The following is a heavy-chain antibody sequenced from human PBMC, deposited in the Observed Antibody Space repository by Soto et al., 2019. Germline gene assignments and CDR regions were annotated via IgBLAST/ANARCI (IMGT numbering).Heavy chain of an antibody. CDR3: ARVLYYGSGSYSPYGMDV. D-gene: IGHD3-10*01. CDR1: GVSFNNNG. V-gene: IGHV1-69*01. Sequence: QVQLVQSGAEVKKPGSSVKVSCKTSGVSFNNNGIGWVRQAPGHGLEWMGGVSPTFRTSNYARKFQGRISITADASTGTVNMEQSSLTSEDTAQYYCARVLYYGSGSYSPYGMDVWGQGTTVTVSS. J-gene: IGHJ6*02. CDR2: VSPTFRTS.